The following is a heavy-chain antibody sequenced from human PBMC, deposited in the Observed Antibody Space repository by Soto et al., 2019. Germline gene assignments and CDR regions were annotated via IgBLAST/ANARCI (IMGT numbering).Heavy chain of an antibody. CDR3: AKDWGYCSSTSCYFDY. CDR1: GFTFSSYA. Sequence: GGSLRLSCAASGFTFSSYAMSWVRQAPGKGLEWVSAISGSGGSTYYADSVKGRFTISRDNSKNTLYLQMNSLRAEDTAVYYCAKDWGYCSSTSCYFDYWGQGTLVTVSS. CDR2: ISGSGGST. D-gene: IGHD2-2*01. J-gene: IGHJ4*02. V-gene: IGHV3-23*01.